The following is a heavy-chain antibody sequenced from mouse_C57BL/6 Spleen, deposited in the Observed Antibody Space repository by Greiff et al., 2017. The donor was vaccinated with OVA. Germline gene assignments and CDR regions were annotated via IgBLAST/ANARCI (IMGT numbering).Heavy chain of an antibody. Sequence: QVQLQQPGAELVKPGASVKMSCKASGYTFTSYWITWVKQRPGQGLEWIGDIYPGSGSTNYNEKFKSKATLTVDTSSSTAYMQLSSLTSEDSAVYYCARIPLHYYGSSVFDYWGQGTTLTVSS. V-gene: IGHV1-55*01. CDR3: ARIPLHYYGSSVFDY. D-gene: IGHD1-1*01. J-gene: IGHJ2*01. CDR2: IYPGSGST. CDR1: GYTFTSYW.